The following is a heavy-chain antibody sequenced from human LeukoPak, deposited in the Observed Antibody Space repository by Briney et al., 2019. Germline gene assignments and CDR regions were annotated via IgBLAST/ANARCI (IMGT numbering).Heavy chain of an antibody. CDR1: GGSISGYF. V-gene: IGHV4-59*08. Sequence: SETLSLTCTVSGGSISGYFWSWIRQPPGKGLEWIGYIHYSGTTNYNPSLNSLVTISVDTSKNQFSLRLSSVTAADTAVYYCARYGITIVRGGKYYFDSWGQGTLVTVSS. J-gene: IGHJ4*02. CDR3: ARYGITIVRGGKYYFDS. CDR2: IHYSGTT. D-gene: IGHD3-10*01.